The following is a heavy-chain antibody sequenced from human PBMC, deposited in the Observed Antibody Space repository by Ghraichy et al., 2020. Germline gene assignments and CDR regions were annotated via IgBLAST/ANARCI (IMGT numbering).Heavy chain of an antibody. V-gene: IGHV3-23*01. CDR2: ISGSGDTT. Sequence: GGSLRLSCAASGFTFNSYAMSWVRQAPGKGLEWVSTISGSGDTTYYADSVKGRFTISRGNSENTLYLQMNGLRAEDTAVYYCAKVLTTVSHYYYGMDVWGQGTTVTVSS. J-gene: IGHJ6*02. CDR1: GFTFNSYA. CDR3: AKVLTTVSHYYYGMDV. D-gene: IGHD4-17*01.